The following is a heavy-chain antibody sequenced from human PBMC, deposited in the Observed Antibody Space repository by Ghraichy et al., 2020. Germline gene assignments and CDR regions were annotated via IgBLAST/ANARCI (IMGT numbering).Heavy chain of an antibody. CDR3: AKDSLAVGGSRGAFDI. V-gene: IGHV3-23*01. Sequence: GGSLRLSCAASGFTFNNYAMSWVRQAPGKGLEWVSDISAGGGSTYYADSVKGRFTISRDKSKNTLYLQMNSLRAEDTAIYYCAKDSLAVGGSRGAFDIWGQGTMVTVSS. J-gene: IGHJ3*02. CDR2: ISAGGGST. D-gene: IGHD2-15*01. CDR1: GFTFNNYA.